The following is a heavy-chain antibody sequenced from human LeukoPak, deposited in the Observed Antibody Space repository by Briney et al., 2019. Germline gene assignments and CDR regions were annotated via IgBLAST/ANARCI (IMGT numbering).Heavy chain of an antibody. V-gene: IGHV3-30-3*01. D-gene: IGHD3-22*01. CDR3: ARDHYYDSSGYPPYGMDV. J-gene: IGHJ6*02. CDR2: ISYDGSNK. CDR1: GFTFSSYA. Sequence: GRSLRLSCAASGFTFSSYAMHWVRQAPGKGLEWVAVISYDGSNKYYADSVKGRFTISRDNSKNTLYLQMNSLRAEDTAVYYCARDHYYDSSGYPPYGMDVWGQGTTATVSS.